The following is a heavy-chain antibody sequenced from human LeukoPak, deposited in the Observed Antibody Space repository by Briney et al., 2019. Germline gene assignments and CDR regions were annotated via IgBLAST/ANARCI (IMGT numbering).Heavy chain of an antibody. CDR3: VKDSSGWLPPTPFDY. J-gene: IGHJ4*02. CDR2: IRYDGSNK. CDR1: GFTFSSYG. Sequence: PGGSLRLSCAASGFTFSSYGMHWVRQAPGKGLEWVAFIRYDGSNKYYADSVKGRFTISRDNSKNTLYLQMNSLRAEDTAVYYCVKDSSGWLPPTPFDYGGQGTLVTVSS. V-gene: IGHV3-30*02. D-gene: IGHD6-19*01.